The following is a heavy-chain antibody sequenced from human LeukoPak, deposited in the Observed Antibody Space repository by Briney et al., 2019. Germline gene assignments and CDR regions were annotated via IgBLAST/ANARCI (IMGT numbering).Heavy chain of an antibody. V-gene: IGHV3-7*01. CDR3: ARDSSPSPWYMDV. J-gene: IGHJ6*03. CDR1: GFTFSSYW. CDR2: IKQDGSEK. Sequence: PGGSLRLSCAASGFTFSSYWMSWVRQAPGKGLEWVANIKQDGSEKYYVDSVKGRFTISRDNAKNSLYLQMNSLRAEDTAVYYCARDSSPSPWYMDVWGKGTTVAVSS.